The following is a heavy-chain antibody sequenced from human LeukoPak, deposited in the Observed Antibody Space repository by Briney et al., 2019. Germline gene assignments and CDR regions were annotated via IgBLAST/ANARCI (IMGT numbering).Heavy chain of an antibody. CDR1: GFTFNSYG. V-gene: IGHV3-48*01. CDR3: ARDVQWLVY. J-gene: IGHJ4*02. CDR2: ISSSSSTI. Sequence: GGSLRLSCAASGFTFNSYGMNWVRQAPGKGLEWVSYISSSSSTIYYADSVKGRFPISRDNAKNSLYLQMNSLRGEDTAVYYCARDVQWLVYWGQGTLVTVSS. D-gene: IGHD6-19*01.